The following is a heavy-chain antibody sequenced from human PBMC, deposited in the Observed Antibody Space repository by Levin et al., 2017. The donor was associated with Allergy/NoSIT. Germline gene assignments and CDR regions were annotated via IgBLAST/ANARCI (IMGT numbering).Heavy chain of an antibody. J-gene: IGHJ4*02. D-gene: IGHD6-19*01. CDR3: AKDRDKYGWDFDY. V-gene: IGHV3-23*01. CDR1: GFTFSNYA. CDR2: IGNRGGNT. Sequence: PGGSLRLSCGASGFTFSNYAMNWVRQAPGKGLEWVSSIGNRGGNTYYADSVKGRFTISRDNSKDTLYLQMNSLRAEDTAVYYCAKDRDKYGWDFDYWGRGTLVTVSS.